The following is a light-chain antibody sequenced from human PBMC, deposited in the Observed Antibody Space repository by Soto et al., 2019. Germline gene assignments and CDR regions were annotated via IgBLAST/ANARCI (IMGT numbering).Light chain of an antibody. CDR1: QSVSSN. CDR2: AAS. J-gene: IGKJ1*01. Sequence: EIVMTQSPATLSVSPGERATLSCRASQSVSSNLAWYQQKRGQAPRLLIYAASTRATGIPARFSGSGSGTEFTLTISSLQSGDFAVYYCQQYDDWPETFGQGTKVDIK. CDR3: QQYDDWPET. V-gene: IGKV3-15*01.